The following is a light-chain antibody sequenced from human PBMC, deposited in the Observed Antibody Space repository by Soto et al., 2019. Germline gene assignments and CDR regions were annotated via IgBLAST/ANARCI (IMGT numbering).Light chain of an antibody. CDR1: QSVLYSSNNKNY. V-gene: IGKV4-1*01. CDR2: WAS. J-gene: IGKJ4*01. CDR3: QQYYSTPLT. Sequence: DIVMTQSPDSLAVSLGERATINCKSSQSVLYSSNNKNYLAWYQQKPGQPPKLLIYWASTRESGVPDRFSGSGSGTDFTLTISSLQAEDVGVYYCQQYYSTPLTFRGGTKVDIK.